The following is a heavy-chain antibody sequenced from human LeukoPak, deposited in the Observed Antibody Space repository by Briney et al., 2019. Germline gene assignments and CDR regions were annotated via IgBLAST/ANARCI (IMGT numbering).Heavy chain of an antibody. CDR1: GGSFRGYC. CDR3: ARPIDCSATTCSSPFHY. J-gene: IGHJ4*02. Sequence: PSETLSLTCAVYGGSFRGYCWSWIRQPPGKALEWIGEINHSGSTNHNPSLKSRVTISIDTSKNQFSLKLRSVTAADTAVYYCARPIDCSATTCSSPFHYWGQGSLVTVSA. V-gene: IGHV4-34*01. CDR2: INHSGST. D-gene: IGHD2-2*01.